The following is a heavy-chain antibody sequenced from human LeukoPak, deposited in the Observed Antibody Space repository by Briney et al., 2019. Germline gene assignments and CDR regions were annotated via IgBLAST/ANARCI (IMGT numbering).Heavy chain of an antibody. CDR2: IDANNGDT. J-gene: IGHJ4*02. V-gene: IGHV1-2*02. CDR1: GYTFRGNY. CDR3: ARDPSSVTLYFFDY. Sequence: ASVKVSCKASGYTFRGNYIHWLRQAPGQGLEWMGWIDANNGDTKSAQKFQGRATMSRDTSISTAYMDLSLSPDDAAVYYCARDPSSVTLYFFDYWGQGTLVTVSS. D-gene: IGHD4-11*01.